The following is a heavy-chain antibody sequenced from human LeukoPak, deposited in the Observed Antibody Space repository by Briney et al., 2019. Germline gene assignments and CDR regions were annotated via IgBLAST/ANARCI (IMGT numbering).Heavy chain of an antibody. V-gene: IGHV5-51*01. CDR3: ARLYSAYDSYFDY. CDR1: GYNFTNYW. CDR2: IYPGDSET. Sequence: GESLKISCQGSGYNFTNYWIGWVRQMPGKGLGWMGIIYPGDSETRYSPSFQGEVTISADKSISTAYLQWRSVKASDTAMYYCARLYSAYDSYFDYWGQGTLVTVSS. D-gene: IGHD5-12*01. J-gene: IGHJ4*02.